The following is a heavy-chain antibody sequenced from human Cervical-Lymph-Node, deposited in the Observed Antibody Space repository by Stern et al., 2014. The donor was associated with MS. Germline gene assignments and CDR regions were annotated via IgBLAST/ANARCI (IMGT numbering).Heavy chain of an antibody. CDR2: IYNSGSP. Sequence: QVQLQESGPGLVKPSETLSLTCTVSGYYISSGYYWGWIRQPPGKGLECIGSIYNSGSPYYTPPLKGRFTISIDPSKNQFSLKLNSLTAADTAVYYCARAQITGTTDYWGQGTLVTVSS. J-gene: IGHJ4*02. CDR3: ARAQITGTTDY. CDR1: GYYISSGYY. D-gene: IGHD1-7*01. V-gene: IGHV4-38-2*02.